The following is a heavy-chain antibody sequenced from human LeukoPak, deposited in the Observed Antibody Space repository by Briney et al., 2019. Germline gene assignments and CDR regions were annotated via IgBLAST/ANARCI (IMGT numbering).Heavy chain of an antibody. Sequence: PGGSLRLSCAASGFTFSSYWMHWVRQAPGEGLVWVSRITGDGTSTNYADSVKGRFTISRDNTKNTLFLQMNSLRAEDTAVYYCARPLVSGSLAYWGRGTLVTVSS. D-gene: IGHD3-10*01. V-gene: IGHV3-74*01. CDR2: ITGDGTST. J-gene: IGHJ4*02. CDR3: ARPLVSGSLAY. CDR1: GFTFSSYW.